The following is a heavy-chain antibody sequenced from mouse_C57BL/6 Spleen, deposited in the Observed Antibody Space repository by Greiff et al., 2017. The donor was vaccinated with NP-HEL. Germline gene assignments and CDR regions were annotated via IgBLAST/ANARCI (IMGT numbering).Heavy chain of an antibody. D-gene: IGHD1-1*01. J-gene: IGHJ3*01. CDR2: IDPENGDT. Sequence: VQLQQSGAELVRPGASVKLSCTASGFNIKDDYMHWVKQRPEQGLEWIGWIDPENGDTEYASKFQGKATITADTSSNTAYLQLSSLTSEDTAVYYCTFYYGSSWGFAYWGQGTLVTVSA. CDR1: GFNIKDDY. CDR3: TFYYGSSWGFAY. V-gene: IGHV14-4*01.